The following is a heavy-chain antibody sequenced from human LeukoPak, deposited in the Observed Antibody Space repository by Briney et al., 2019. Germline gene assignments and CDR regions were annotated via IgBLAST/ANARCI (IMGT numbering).Heavy chain of an antibody. Sequence: PGRSLRLSCAASGFTFSSYDMHWVRQAPGKGLEWVAVISYDGSNKYYADSVKGRFTISRDNSKNTLYLQMNSLRAEDTAVCYCARLSSSGYVTLPYWGQGSLVTVSS. D-gene: IGHD5-12*01. J-gene: IGHJ4*02. CDR2: ISYDGSNK. CDR1: GFTFSSYD. CDR3: ARLSSSGYVTLPY. V-gene: IGHV3-30-3*01.